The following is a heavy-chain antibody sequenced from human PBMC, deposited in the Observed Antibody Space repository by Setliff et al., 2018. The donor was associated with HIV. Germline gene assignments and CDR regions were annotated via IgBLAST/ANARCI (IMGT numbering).Heavy chain of an antibody. V-gene: IGHV5-51*01. D-gene: IGHD3-22*01. J-gene: IGHJ3*02. Sequence: GESLKISCKGSGYSFASYWIGWVRQMPGKGLEWMGIIYPGDSDTRYSPSFQGQVTMSADKSTSTAYLQWRSLKASDTAMYYCAIIYYYDSSPFAFDIWGQGTMVTVSS. CDR3: AIIYYYDSSPFAFDI. CDR2: IYPGDSDT. CDR1: GYSFASYW.